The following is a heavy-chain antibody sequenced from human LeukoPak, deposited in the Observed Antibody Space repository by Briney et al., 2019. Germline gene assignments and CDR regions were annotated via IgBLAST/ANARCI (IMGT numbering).Heavy chain of an antibody. J-gene: IGHJ4*02. CDR3: ARDVNNYFDY. CDR2: ISHDLTYQ. V-gene: IGHV3-30*03. Sequence: GGSLRLSCAASGFIFTAYGMHWVRQAPGKGLEWVAVISHDLTYQAYADSVKGRFTISRDDSKNTLYVQMNSLRTEDTAFYYCARDVNNYFDYWGLGTLVTVSS. CDR1: GFIFTAYG.